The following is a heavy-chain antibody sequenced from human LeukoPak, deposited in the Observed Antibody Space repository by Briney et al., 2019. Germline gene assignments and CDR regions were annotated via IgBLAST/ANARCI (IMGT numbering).Heavy chain of an antibody. CDR1: GGSFSGYY. CDR3: ARTVDTALDLSSSDPWFDP. CDR2: INHSGST. J-gene: IGHJ5*02. D-gene: IGHD5-18*01. Sequence: SSETLSLTCAVYGGSFSGYYWSWIRQPPGKGLEWIGEINHSGSTNYNPSLKSRVTISVDTSKNQFSLKLSSVTAADTAVYYCARTVDTALDLSSSDPWFDPWGQGTLVTVSS. V-gene: IGHV4-34*01.